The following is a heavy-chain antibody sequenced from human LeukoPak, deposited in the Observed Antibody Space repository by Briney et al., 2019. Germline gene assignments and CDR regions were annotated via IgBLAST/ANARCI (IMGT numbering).Heavy chain of an antibody. Sequence: SETLSLTCTVSGGSISSYYWSWIRQPPGKGLEWIGYIYYSGSTNYNPSLKSRVTISVDTSKNQFSLKLSSVTAADTAAYYCARRLSENRGVGYFDYWGQGTLVTVSS. CDR1: GGSISSYY. J-gene: IGHJ4*02. D-gene: IGHD3-16*02. CDR2: IYYSGST. CDR3: ARRLSENRGVGYFDY. V-gene: IGHV4-59*01.